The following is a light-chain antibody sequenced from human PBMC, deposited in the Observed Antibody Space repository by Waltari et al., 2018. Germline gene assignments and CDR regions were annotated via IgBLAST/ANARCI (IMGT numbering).Light chain of an antibody. J-gene: IGKJ1*01. CDR1: QSVAKY. CDR3: QKYVNLPAT. V-gene: IGKV3-20*01. CDR2: HAS. Sequence: EIVLTPPPGGLSLSPGERATLSCKASQSVAKYLAWYQQKPGQAPRLLIYHASIRATGIPDRFSGSGYGTDFSLTISRLEPEDFAVYFCQKYVNLPATFGQGTTVEV.